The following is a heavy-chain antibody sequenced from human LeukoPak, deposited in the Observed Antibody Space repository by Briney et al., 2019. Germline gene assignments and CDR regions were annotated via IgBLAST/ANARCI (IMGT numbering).Heavy chain of an antibody. J-gene: IGHJ4*02. CDR3: AKGLIDTAMVLYYFDY. D-gene: IGHD5-18*01. Sequence: QTGGSLRLSCAASGFTFSSYAMNWVRQAPGKGLEWVSAISGSGGSTYYADSVKGRFTISRDNSKNTLYLQMNSLRAEDTAVYYCAKGLIDTAMVLYYFDYWGQGTLVTVSS. CDR2: ISGSGGST. CDR1: GFTFSSYA. V-gene: IGHV3-23*01.